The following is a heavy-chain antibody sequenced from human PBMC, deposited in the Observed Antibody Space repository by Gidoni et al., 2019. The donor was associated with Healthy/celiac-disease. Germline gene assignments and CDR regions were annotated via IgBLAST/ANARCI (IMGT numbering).Heavy chain of an antibody. V-gene: IGHV3-33*01. J-gene: IGHJ4*02. CDR2: IRYDGSNK. D-gene: IGHD3-22*01. CDR1: GFTFSSDG. CDR3: AGDYDSSGYLDY. Sequence: QVQLVESGGGVVQPGRSLRLSCAASGFTFSSDGLHCVRQAPGKGLEWVAVIRYDGSNKYYADSVKGRFTISRDNSKNTLYLQMNSLRAEDTAVYYCAGDYDSSGYLDYWGQGTLVTVSS.